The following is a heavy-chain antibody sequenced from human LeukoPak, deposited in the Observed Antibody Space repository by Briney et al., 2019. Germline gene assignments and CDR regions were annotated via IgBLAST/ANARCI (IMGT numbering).Heavy chain of an antibody. CDR1: GGSISSYY. CDR3: AGGLRFLEWSSTWPLDY. J-gene: IGHJ4*02. CDR2: IYYSGST. V-gene: IGHV4-59*01. D-gene: IGHD3-3*01. Sequence: PSETLSLTCTVSGGSISSYYWSWIRQPPGKGLEWIGYIYYSGSTNYNPSLKSRVTISVDTSKNQFSLKLSSVTAADTAVYYCAGGLRFLEWSSTWPLDYWGQGTLVTVSS.